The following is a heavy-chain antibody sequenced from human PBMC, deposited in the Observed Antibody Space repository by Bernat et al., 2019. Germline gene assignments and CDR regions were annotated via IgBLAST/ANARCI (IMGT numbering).Heavy chain of an antibody. CDR3: AKDGVGTQISDALDI. CDR1: GFTISSYG. V-gene: IGHV3-30*18. D-gene: IGHD4-23*01. Sequence: QVQLVESGGGVVQPGRSLRLSCAASGFTISSYGMYWVRQAPGKGLEWVAVISYDGSNRYYVDSVKGRFTISRDNSKNTLYVEMNSLRAEDTAVYYCAKDGVGTQISDALDIWGQGTMVTVSS. CDR2: ISYDGSNR. J-gene: IGHJ3*02.